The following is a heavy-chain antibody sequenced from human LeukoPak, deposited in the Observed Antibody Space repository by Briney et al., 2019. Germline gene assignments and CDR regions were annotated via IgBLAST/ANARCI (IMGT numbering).Heavy chain of an antibody. CDR2: IIPIFGTA. J-gene: IGHJ4*02. Sequence: GASVKVSCKTSGGTFSSYAISWVRQAPGQGLEWMGGIIPIFGTANYAHKFQDRVTITADESTSTAYMELSSLRPEDTAVYYCASAATPTFIPSAGPTLEYWGQGALVTVSS. CDR1: GGTFSSYA. D-gene: IGHD6-13*01. CDR3: ASAATPTFIPSAGPTLEY. V-gene: IGHV1-69*13.